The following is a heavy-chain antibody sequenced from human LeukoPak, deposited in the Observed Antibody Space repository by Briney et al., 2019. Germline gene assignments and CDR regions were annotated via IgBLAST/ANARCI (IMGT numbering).Heavy chain of an antibody. CDR1: GGSISSYY. J-gene: IGHJ4*02. CDR3: ARSVLLGYCSSTSCSKGTFDY. V-gene: IGHV4-59*01. D-gene: IGHD2-2*01. Sequence: SETLSLTCTAPGGSISSYYWSWIRQPPGRGLEWIGYIYYSGSTNYNPSLKSRVTISVDTSKNQFSLKLSSVTAADTAVYYCARSVLLGYCSSTSCSKGTFDYWGQGTLVTVSS. CDR2: IYYSGST.